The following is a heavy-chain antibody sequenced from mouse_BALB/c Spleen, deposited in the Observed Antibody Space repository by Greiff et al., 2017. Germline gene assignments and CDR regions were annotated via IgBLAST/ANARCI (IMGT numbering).Heavy chain of an antibody. D-gene: IGHD2-10*02. CDR1: GFTFSSNA. Sequence: EVTLVESGGGLVKPGGSLKLSCAASGFTFSSNAMSWVRQTPEKRLEWVASISSGGSTYYPDSVTGRFTISRDNARNSLYLKMSSLRSEDPAMYYCARKYGNYYFDYWGQGTTLTVSS. CDR2: ISSGGST. J-gene: IGHJ2*01. CDR3: ARKYGNYYFDY. V-gene: IGHV5-6-5*01.